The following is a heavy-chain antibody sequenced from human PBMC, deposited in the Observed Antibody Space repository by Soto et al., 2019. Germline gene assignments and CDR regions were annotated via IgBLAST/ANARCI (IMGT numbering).Heavy chain of an antibody. CDR2: IYHSENT. V-gene: IGHV4-38-2*01. CDR3: ARNLNYGLDV. Sequence: ETLSLTCSVSGYSISTGYYWDWIRQPPGKGLEWIGSIYHSENTYYNPSLKSRVTISADTSKNQFSLRLSSVTAADTAVYYCARNLNYGLDVWGPGTTVTVSS. CDR1: GYSISTGYY. J-gene: IGHJ6*02.